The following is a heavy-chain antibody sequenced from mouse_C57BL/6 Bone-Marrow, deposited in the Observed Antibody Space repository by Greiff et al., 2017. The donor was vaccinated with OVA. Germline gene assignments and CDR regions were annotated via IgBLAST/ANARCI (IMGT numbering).Heavy chain of an antibody. CDR3: ARRRAAQATAWFAY. CDR1: GFTFSSYG. CDR2: ISSGGSYT. J-gene: IGHJ3*01. V-gene: IGHV5-6*02. D-gene: IGHD3-2*02. Sequence: EVMLVESGGDLVKPGGSLKLSCAASGFTFSSYGMSWVRQTPDKRLEWVATISSGGSYTYYPDSVKGRFTISRDNAKNTLYLQMSSLKSEDTAMYYCARRRAAQATAWFAYWGQGTLVTVSA.